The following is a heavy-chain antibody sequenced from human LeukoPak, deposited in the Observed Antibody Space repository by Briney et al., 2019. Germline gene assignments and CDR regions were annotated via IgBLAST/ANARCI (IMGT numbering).Heavy chain of an antibody. CDR3: AKGGKWDVTPFDY. CDR2: ISGSGGST. V-gene: IGHV3-23*01. D-gene: IGHD1-26*01. CDR1: GFTFSSYA. J-gene: IGHJ4*02. Sequence: TGGSPRLSCAASGFTFSSYAMSWVRQAPGKGLEWVSAISGSGGSTYYADSVKGRFTISRDNSKNTLYLQMNSLRAEDTAVYYCAKGGKWDVTPFDYWGQGTLVTVSS.